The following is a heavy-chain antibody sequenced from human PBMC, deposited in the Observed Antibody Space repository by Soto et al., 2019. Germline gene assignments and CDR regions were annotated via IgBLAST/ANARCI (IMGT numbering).Heavy chain of an antibody. CDR2: INHSGST. D-gene: IGHD3-10*01. Sequence: SETLSLTCAVYGGSFSGYYWSWIRQPPGKGLEWIGEINHSGSTNYNPSLKSRVTISVDTSKNQFSLKLSSVTAADTAVYYCARGRITMVRGVIRSYNWFDPWGQGTLVTVSS. V-gene: IGHV4-34*01. CDR3: ARGRITMVRGVIRSYNWFDP. J-gene: IGHJ5*02. CDR1: GGSFSGYY.